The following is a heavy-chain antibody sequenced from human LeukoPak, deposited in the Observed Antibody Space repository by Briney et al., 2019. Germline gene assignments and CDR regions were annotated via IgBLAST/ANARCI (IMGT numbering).Heavy chain of an antibody. J-gene: IGHJ5*02. D-gene: IGHD3-10*01. V-gene: IGHV1-18*01. CDR2: ISAYNGNT. Sequence: GASVKVSCKASGYTFTSYGISWVQQAPGQGLEWMGWISAYNGNTNYAQKLQGRVTMTTDTSTSTAYMELRSLRSDDTAVYYCARGRSYYGSGSYYNWFDPWGQGTLVTVSS. CDR3: ARGRSYYGSGSYYNWFDP. CDR1: GYTFTSYG.